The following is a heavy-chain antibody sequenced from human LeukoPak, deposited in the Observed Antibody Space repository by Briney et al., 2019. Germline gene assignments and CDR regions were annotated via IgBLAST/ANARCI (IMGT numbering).Heavy chain of an antibody. CDR1: GYTFSDYD. V-gene: IGHV1-8*01. CDR3: ARVVMKAFYYYYMDV. Sequence: ASVKVSCKASGYTFSDYDVDWVRQAPGQGLEWMGWMNPTSGDTGYAQKFQGRVTMTRSMSKNTAYMELSRLRSEDTAVYFCARVVMKAFYYYYMDVWGKGTTIIISS. J-gene: IGHJ6*03. CDR2: MNPTSGDT. D-gene: IGHD2-21*01.